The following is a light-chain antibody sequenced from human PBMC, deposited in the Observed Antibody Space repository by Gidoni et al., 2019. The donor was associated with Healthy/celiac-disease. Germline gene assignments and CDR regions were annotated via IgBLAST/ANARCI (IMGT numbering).Light chain of an antibody. V-gene: IGKV1-39*01. CDR3: QQSYSTPRT. CDR2: AAS. J-gene: IGKJ1*01. Sequence: DIQLTLSPSSLSPSVGYRVTITCRASQSISSDLTWYQQKPGKAPKLLISAASSLEGGVPSRVSGSGSGTDFTLTISSLQPEDFATYYCQQSYSTPRTFGQGTKVEIK. CDR1: QSISSD.